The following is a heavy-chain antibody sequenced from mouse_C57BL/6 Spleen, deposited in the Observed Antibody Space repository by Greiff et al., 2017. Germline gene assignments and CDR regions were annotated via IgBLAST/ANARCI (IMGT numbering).Heavy chain of an antibody. J-gene: IGHJ2*01. D-gene: IGHD2-1*01. V-gene: IGHV1-64*01. CDR3: ASLPEGY. Sequence: QVQLQQPGAELVKPGASVKLSCKASGFTFTSYWMYWVKQRPGQGLEWIGMIHPNSGSTNYNEKFKSKVTLTVDKSSSTASMQLSSLTSEDSAVYYGASLPEGYWGPGTTLTVSS. CDR2: IHPNSGST. CDR1: GFTFTSYW.